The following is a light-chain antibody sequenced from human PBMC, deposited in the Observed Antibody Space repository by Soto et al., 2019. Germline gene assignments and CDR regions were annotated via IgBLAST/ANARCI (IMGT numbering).Light chain of an antibody. V-gene: IGLV1-51*01. J-gene: IGLJ1*01. CDR3: GTWDSSLSAGRV. CDR1: SSNIGNNY. Sequence: QSVLTQPPSVSAAPGQKVIISCSGSSSNIGNNYVSWYQQLPGTAPKLLIYDNNKRPSGIPDRFSGSKSGTSATLGITGLQTGDEADYYCGTWDSSLSAGRVFGTGTKLTVL. CDR2: DNN.